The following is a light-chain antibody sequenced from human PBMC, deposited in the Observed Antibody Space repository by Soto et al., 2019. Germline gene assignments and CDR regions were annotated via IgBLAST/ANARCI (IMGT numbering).Light chain of an antibody. Sequence: IQLTQSPSSLSASVGDRVTITCRASQGINTFLAWYQQKPGKAPNLLIHTASTLQSGVPSRFSGSGSGTDFTLTISSLEPEDSAVYYCQQRHMWPITFGQGTRLEIK. CDR1: QGINTF. CDR2: TAS. J-gene: IGKJ5*01. CDR3: QQRHMWPIT. V-gene: IGKV1-9*01.